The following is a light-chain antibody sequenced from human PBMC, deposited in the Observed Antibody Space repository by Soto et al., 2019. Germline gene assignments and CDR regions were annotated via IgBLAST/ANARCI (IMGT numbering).Light chain of an antibody. J-gene: IGLJ1*01. Sequence: QSVLTQPASVSGSPGQSITISCTGTRSDIGGYDYVSWYQQRPGKAPKLMIYEVRYRPSGVSNRFSGSKSGNTASLTISGLQAEDDADYYFCSYTRTSNHYFFXSGTKVTVL. V-gene: IGLV2-14*01. CDR2: EVR. CDR3: CSYTRTSNHYF. CDR1: RSDIGGYDY.